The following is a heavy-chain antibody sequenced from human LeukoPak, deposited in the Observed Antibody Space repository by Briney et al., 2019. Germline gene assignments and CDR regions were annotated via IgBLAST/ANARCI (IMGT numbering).Heavy chain of an antibody. V-gene: IGHV1-69*13. CDR1: GGTFSSYA. CDR2: IIPLFGTA. Sequence: SVKVSCKASGGTFSSYAISWVRQAPGQGLEWMGGIIPLFGTANYAQRFQGRVTITADESTSTAYMALSSLRSEDTAIYYCARARIPFAEVIPWDYWGQGTLVTVSS. CDR3: ARARIPFAEVIPWDY. J-gene: IGHJ4*02. D-gene: IGHD3-3*01.